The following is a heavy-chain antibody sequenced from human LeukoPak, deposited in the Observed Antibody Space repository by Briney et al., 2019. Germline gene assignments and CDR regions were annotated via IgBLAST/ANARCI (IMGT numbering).Heavy chain of an antibody. D-gene: IGHD2-2*02. V-gene: IGHV6-1*01. CDR3: ARDIGYRFDY. CDR2: TYYMSRWYN. J-gene: IGHJ4*02. CDR1: GDSVSSNSAA. Sequence: SQTLSLTCAISGDSVSSNSAAWNWIRQSPSRGLEWLGRTYYMSRWYNNYAVSVAGRITVNPDTSKNHFSLQLNSVTPEDTAVYYCARDIGYRFDYWGQGTLVTVSS.